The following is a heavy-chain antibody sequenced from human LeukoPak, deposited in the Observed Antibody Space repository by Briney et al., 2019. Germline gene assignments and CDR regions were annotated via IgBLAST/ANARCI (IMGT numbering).Heavy chain of an antibody. CDR3: ARGGYDFWSGFYILGY. CDR1: GGSISSYY. D-gene: IGHD3-3*01. Sequence: SETLSLTCTVSGGSISSYYWSWIRQPPGKGLEWIGYIYASGSTNYNPSLKSRVTISVDTSKNQFSLKLSSVTAADAAVYYCARGGYDFWSGFYILGYWGQGTLVTVSS. V-gene: IGHV4-4*09. CDR2: IYASGST. J-gene: IGHJ4*02.